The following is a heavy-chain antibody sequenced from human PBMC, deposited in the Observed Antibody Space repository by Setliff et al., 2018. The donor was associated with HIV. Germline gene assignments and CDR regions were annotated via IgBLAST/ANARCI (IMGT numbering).Heavy chain of an antibody. J-gene: IGHJ6*03. CDR3: TRYGSGRSAGNNYYYNYMDV. Sequence: LRLSCAASGFTFSSYGTHWVRQAPGKGLEWVAVIWYDGSNKYYADSVKGRFTISRDNSKNTLLLQMNSLRPGDTAVYYCTRYGSGRSAGNNYYYNYMDVWGKGTTVTVSS. CDR1: GFTFSSYG. CDR2: IWYDGSNK. V-gene: IGHV3-33*08. D-gene: IGHD3-10*01.